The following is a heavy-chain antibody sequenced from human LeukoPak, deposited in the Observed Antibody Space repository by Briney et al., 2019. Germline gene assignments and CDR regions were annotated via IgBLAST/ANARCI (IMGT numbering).Heavy chain of an antibody. V-gene: IGHV1-69*13. J-gene: IGHJ6*02. CDR2: IIPIFGTA. Sequence: ASVKVPCKASGGTFSSYAISWVRQAPGQGLEWMGGIIPIFGTANYAQKFQGRVTITADESTSTAYMELSSLRSEDTAVYYCARDEEQLVYEYYYYYGMDVWGQGTTVTVSS. CDR3: ARDEEQLVYEYYYYYGMDV. D-gene: IGHD6-13*01. CDR1: GGTFSSYA.